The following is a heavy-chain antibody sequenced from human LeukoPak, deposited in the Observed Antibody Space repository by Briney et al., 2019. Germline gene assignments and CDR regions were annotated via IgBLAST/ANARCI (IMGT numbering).Heavy chain of an antibody. J-gene: IGHJ4*02. CDR2: IYYSGST. V-gene: IGHV4-59*08. Sequence: PSETLSLTCTVSGGSISSYYWSWIRQPPGKGLEWIGYIYYSGSTNYNPSLKSRVTISVDTSKNQFSLKLSSVTAADTAVYYCARGSHYYGSGSPFRYWGQGTLVTVSS. CDR3: ARGSHYYGSGSPFRY. D-gene: IGHD3-10*01. CDR1: GGSISSYY.